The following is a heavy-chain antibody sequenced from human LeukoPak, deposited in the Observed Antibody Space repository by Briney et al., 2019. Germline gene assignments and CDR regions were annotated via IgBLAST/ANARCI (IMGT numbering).Heavy chain of an antibody. D-gene: IGHD3-16*01. J-gene: IGHJ5*02. CDR1: WITITGHL. CDR3: ARDGGTDWYDP. V-gene: IGHV3-7*01. CDR2: IKQDGSEK. Sequence: PGGSPRLSRATPWITITGHLITLGPPGPGKGVGWVANIKQDGSEKTYVDSVKGRFTISRDNAKNSIYLQMNSLRVEDTAIYYCARDGGTDWYDPWGQGTLVSVSS.